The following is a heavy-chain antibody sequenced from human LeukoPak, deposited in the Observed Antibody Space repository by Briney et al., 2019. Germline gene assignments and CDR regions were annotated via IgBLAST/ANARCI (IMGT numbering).Heavy chain of an antibody. J-gene: IGHJ4*02. CDR1: GYTFTSYD. CDR2: MNPNRSNT. V-gene: IGHV1-8*01. D-gene: IGHD1-26*01. CDR3: ARDAGATSY. Sequence: ASVKVSCKASGYTFTSYDINWVRQATGQGLEWMGWMNPNRSNTGYGQTVQARVTMTTNTSISTAYMELSSLRSEDTAVYYCARDAGATSYWGQGTLVTVSS.